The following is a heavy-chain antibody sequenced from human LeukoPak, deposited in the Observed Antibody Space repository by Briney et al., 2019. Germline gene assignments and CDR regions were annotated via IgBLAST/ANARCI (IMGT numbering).Heavy chain of an antibody. Sequence: KPSETLSLTCTVSGGSISSYYWCWLRQPPGKRLEWIGNNYYSGSTNYNPPLKRRATISVDTSKVQFSLKLSSVTAADTAVYYCAREQVVVVPAAGESLFRTYYYYYMDVWGKGTTVTVSS. D-gene: IGHD2-2*01. CDR2: NYYSGST. CDR1: GGSISSYY. J-gene: IGHJ6*03. V-gene: IGHV4-59*01. CDR3: AREQVVVVPAAGESLFRTYYYYYMDV.